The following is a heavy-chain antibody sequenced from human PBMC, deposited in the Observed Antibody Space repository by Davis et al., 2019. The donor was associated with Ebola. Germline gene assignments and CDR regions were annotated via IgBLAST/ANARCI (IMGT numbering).Heavy chain of an antibody. CDR1: GFTFSSYG. Sequence: GESLKISCAASGFTFSSYGMHWVRQAPGKGLEWVAVIWYDGSNKYYADSVKGRFTISRDNSKNTLYLQMNSLRAEDTAVYYCASIGLTGLDDYWGQGTLVTVSS. CDR3: ASIGLTGLDDY. CDR2: IWYDGSNK. D-gene: IGHD4/OR15-4a*01. J-gene: IGHJ4*02. V-gene: IGHV3-33*01.